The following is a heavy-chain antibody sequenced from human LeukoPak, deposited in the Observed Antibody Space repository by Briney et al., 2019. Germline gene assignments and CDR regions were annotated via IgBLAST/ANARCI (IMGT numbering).Heavy chain of an antibody. CDR3: AKDYGDLPIDY. D-gene: IGHD4-17*01. CDR2: IDGSGDNS. CDR1: GFTFRNFA. J-gene: IGHJ4*02. Sequence: PGGSLRLSCAASGFTFRNFAMTWVRQTPGKGLEWVSTIDGSGDNSYFADSVKGRFTISRDNSKSTLYLQMTSLRAEDTAIYYCAKDYGDLPIDYWGQGTLVTVSS. V-gene: IGHV3-23*01.